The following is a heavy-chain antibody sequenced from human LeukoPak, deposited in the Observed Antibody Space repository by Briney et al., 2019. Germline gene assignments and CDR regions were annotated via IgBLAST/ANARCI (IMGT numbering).Heavy chain of an antibody. CDR1: GFTFSSYA. CDR2: INHSGGST. D-gene: IGHD2-2*01. J-gene: IGHJ4*02. CDR3: AKNSAAGVSSASSFDY. Sequence: GGSLRLSCAASGFTFSSYAMSWVRQAPGKGLEWVSAINHSGGSTYYADSVKGRFTISRDNSKNTLYLQMNSLRAEDTAIYYCAKNSAAGVSSASSFDYWGQGTLVTVSS. V-gene: IGHV3-23*01.